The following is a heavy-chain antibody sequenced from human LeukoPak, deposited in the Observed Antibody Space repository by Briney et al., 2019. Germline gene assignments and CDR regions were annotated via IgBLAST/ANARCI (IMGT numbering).Heavy chain of an antibody. Sequence: GSLRLSCAASGFTFSDYYMSWIRQAPGKGLEWVSYISSSGSTIYYADSVKGRFTISRDNAKNSLYLQMNSLRAEDTAVYYCARGEYYDSSGYYYFDYWGQGTLVTVSS. CDR1: GFTFSDYY. CDR2: ISSSGSTI. J-gene: IGHJ4*02. D-gene: IGHD3-22*01. V-gene: IGHV3-11*04. CDR3: ARGEYYDSSGYYYFDY.